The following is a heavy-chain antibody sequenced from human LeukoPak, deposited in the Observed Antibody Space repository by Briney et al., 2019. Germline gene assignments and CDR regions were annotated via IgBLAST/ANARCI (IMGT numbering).Heavy chain of an antibody. V-gene: IGHV1-69*04. CDR1: GGTFSSYA. J-gene: IGHJ6*02. Sequence: GASVKVSCKASGGTFSSYAISWVRQAPGQGLEWMGRLIPILGIANYAQKFQGRVTITADKSTSTAYMELSSLRSEDTAVYYCARGGAGMGYYYYYGMDVWGQGTTVTVSS. CDR2: LIPILGIA. D-gene: IGHD6-13*01. CDR3: ARGGAGMGYYYYYGMDV.